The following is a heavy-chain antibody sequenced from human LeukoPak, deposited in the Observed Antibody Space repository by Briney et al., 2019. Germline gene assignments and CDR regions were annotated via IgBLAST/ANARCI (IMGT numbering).Heavy chain of an antibody. Sequence: SETLSLTCAVSGYSISSGYYWGWIRQPPGKGLEWIGSIYHSGSTYYNPSLKSRVTVSVDTSKNQFSLRLSSVTAADTAMYYCARAKDYYGSEKEYYFDYWGQGTLVTVSP. V-gene: IGHV4-38-2*01. CDR1: GYSISSGYY. CDR3: ARAKDYYGSEKEYYFDY. D-gene: IGHD3-10*01. CDR2: IYHSGST. J-gene: IGHJ4*02.